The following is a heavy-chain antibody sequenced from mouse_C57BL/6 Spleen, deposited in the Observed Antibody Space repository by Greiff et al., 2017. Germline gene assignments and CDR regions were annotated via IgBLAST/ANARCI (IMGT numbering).Heavy chain of an antibody. CDR3: ATSSYGRYFDV. J-gene: IGHJ1*03. D-gene: IGHD1-1*01. Sequence: VQLKQSGPELVKPGASVKIPCKASGYTFTDYNMDWVKQSHGKSLEWIGDINPNNGGTIYNQKFKGKATLTVDKSSSTAYMELRSLTSEDTAVYYCATSSYGRYFDVWGTGTTVTVSS. CDR1: GYTFTDYN. CDR2: INPNNGGT. V-gene: IGHV1-18*01.